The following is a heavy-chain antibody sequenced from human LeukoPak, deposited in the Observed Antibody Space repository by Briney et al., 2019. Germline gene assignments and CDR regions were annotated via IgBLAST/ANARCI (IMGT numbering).Heavy chain of an antibody. CDR3: AKDKGGLAGVYYYYGMDV. D-gene: IGHD7-27*01. CDR2: ISWDGGST. Sequence: GGSLRLSCAASGFTFDDYAMHWVRQAPGKGLEWVSLISWDGGSTYYADSVKGRFTISRDNSKNSLYLQMNSLRAEDTALYYCAKDKGGLAGVYYYYGMDVWGQGTTVTVSS. V-gene: IGHV3-43D*03. J-gene: IGHJ6*02. CDR1: GFTFDDYA.